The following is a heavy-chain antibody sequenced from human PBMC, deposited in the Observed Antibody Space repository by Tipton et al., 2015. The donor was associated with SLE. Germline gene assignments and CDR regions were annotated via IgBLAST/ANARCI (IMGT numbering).Heavy chain of an antibody. Sequence: TLSLTCTVSGDSISSGDYFWSWIRQHPGKGLEWIGYIYYSGNTFYNPSLKSRVTISLDTSKNQFSLNLRSVTAADTAVYYCARGSSGYQHVDYWGQGTLVTVSS. CDR1: GDSISSGDYF. D-gene: IGHD3-22*01. CDR2: IYYSGNT. J-gene: IGHJ4*02. CDR3: ARGSSGYQHVDY. V-gene: IGHV4-31*03.